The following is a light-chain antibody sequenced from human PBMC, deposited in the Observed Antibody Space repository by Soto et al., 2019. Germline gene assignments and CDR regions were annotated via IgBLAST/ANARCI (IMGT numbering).Light chain of an antibody. CDR1: QSISSW. CDR2: DAS. CDR3: QQYNTYWT. V-gene: IGKV1-5*01. Sequence: DIQMTQSPSTLSASVGDRVTITCRASQSISSWLAWYQQKPGKAPKLLIFDASSLESGVTSRFSGSGSGTDLTLTISRLQPDDFATYYCQQYNTYWTFGQGTKVEIK. J-gene: IGKJ1*01.